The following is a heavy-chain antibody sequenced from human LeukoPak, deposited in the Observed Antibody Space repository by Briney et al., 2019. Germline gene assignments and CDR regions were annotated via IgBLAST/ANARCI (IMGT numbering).Heavy chain of an antibody. Sequence: SQTLSLTCTVSGGSISSGSYYWSWIRQPAGKGLEWIGRIYTSGSTNYNPSLKSRVTISVDTSKNQFSLKLSSVTAADTAVYYCARTFVLRNSIAAAGFDWYFDLWGRGTLVTVSS. D-gene: IGHD6-13*01. J-gene: IGHJ2*01. CDR3: ARTFVLRNSIAAAGFDWYFDL. V-gene: IGHV4-61*02. CDR2: IYTSGST. CDR1: GGSISSGSYY.